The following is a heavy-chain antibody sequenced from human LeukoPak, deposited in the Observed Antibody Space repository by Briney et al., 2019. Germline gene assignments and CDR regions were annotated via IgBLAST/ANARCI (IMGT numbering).Heavy chain of an antibody. Sequence: SETLSLTCTVSGGSISSSSYYWGWIRQPPGKGLEWIGSIYYSGSTYYNPSLKSRVTISVDTSKNQFSLKLSSVTAADTAVYYCARHVESGSGSYYFGYWGQGTLVTVSS. CDR3: ARHVESGSGSYYFGY. D-gene: IGHD3-10*01. CDR1: GGSISSSSYY. J-gene: IGHJ4*02. CDR2: IYYSGST. V-gene: IGHV4-39*01.